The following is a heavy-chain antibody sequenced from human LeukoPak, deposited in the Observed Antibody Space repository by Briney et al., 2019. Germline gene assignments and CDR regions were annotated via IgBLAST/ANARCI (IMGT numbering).Heavy chain of an antibody. CDR1: GFTFKSYA. J-gene: IGHJ4*02. Sequence: GGSLRLSCSASGFTFKSYAMHWVRQAPGKGLEYVSSINTNGANTYYADSVKGRFTISRDNSKNTLYLQMNRLGAEDTAVYYCAKSAYYDASGYYREYYFDYWGQGTLVTVSS. V-gene: IGHV3-64D*06. D-gene: IGHD3-22*01. CDR3: AKSAYYDASGYYREYYFDY. CDR2: INTNGANT.